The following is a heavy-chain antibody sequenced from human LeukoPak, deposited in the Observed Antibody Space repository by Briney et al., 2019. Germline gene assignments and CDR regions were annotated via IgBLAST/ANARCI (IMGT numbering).Heavy chain of an antibody. J-gene: IGHJ3*02. D-gene: IGHD6-13*01. CDR2: ISYDGSNK. CDR1: GFTFSSYA. V-gene: IGHV3-30-3*02. CDR3: AKNFYSYSSTTFNAFDI. Sequence: GGSLRLSCAASGFTFSSYAMHWVRQAPGKGLEWVAVISYDGSNKYYADSVKGRFTISRDNSKNILYLQINSLRAEDTAVYYCAKNFYSYSSTTFNAFDIWGQGTMVTVSS.